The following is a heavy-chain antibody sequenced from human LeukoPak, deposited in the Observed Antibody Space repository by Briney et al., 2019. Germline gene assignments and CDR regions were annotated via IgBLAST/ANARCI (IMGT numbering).Heavy chain of an antibody. J-gene: IGHJ4*02. CDR2: ISGSAGST. CDR3: AKGGLLRGSLTGTTD. V-gene: IGHV3-23*01. D-gene: IGHD1-20*01. CDR1: GFTFSSYA. Sequence: PGGSLRLSCAASGFTFSSYAMSWVRQAPGKGLEWVSAISGSAGSTYYADSVKGRFTISRDNSKNTLYLQMNSLRAEDTAVYYCAKGGLLRGSLTGTTDWGQGTLVTVSS.